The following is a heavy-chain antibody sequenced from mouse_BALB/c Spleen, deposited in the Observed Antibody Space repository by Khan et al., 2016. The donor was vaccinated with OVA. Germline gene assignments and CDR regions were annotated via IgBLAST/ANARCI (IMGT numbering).Heavy chain of an antibody. D-gene: IGHD2-12*01. V-gene: IGHV1-7*01. J-gene: IGHJ2*01. Sequence: QVQLKQSGAELAKPGASVKMSCKASGYTFTTYWMHWIKQRPGQGLEWIGYINPTSGYTDYNEKFKDRATLSADKSSSTSYMQLTSLTSEDSAVYYYTRYRIDYWGQGTTLTVSS. CDR3: TRYRIDY. CDR2: INPTSGYT. CDR1: GYTFTTYW.